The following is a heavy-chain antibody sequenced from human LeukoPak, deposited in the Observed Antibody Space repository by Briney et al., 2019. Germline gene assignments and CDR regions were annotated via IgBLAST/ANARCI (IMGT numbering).Heavy chain of an antibody. D-gene: IGHD3-10*01. V-gene: IGHV5-51*01. J-gene: IGHJ4*02. Sequence: GESLMISCRGSGYSFTSYWIGWVRQMPGEGLEWMGIIYPGDSGTRYSPSFQGQVTISADNSISTAYLQWCSLKASDTAMYYCARRLGVRGVTYFDYWGQGTLVTVSS. CDR1: GYSFTSYW. CDR2: IYPGDSGT. CDR3: ARRLGVRGVTYFDY.